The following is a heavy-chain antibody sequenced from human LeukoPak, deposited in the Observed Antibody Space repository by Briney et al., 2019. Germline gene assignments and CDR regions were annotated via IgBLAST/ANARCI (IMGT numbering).Heavy chain of an antibody. Sequence: GASVKVSCKSSGYTFTSYAMHWVRQAPGQRLEWMGWINAGNGNTKYSQKLQGRVTITRDTSATTAYMELSSLRSEDTAVYYCARDHSSSWYFDYWGQGTLVTVSS. V-gene: IGHV1-3*01. CDR2: INAGNGNT. J-gene: IGHJ4*02. CDR1: GYTFTSYA. CDR3: ARDHSSSWYFDY. D-gene: IGHD6-13*01.